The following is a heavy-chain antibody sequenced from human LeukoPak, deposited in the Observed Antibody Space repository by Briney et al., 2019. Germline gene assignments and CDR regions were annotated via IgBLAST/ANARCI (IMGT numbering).Heavy chain of an antibody. J-gene: IGHJ6*03. CDR1: GYTFTSYG. D-gene: IGHD3-10*01. Sequence: GASVKVSCKASGYTFTSYGISWVRQAPGQGLEWMGWISAYNGNTNYAQKLQGRVTMTTDTSPSTAYMELRSLRSDDTAVYYCARDRSMVRGVIITYPYYYYMDVWGKGTTVTISS. CDR2: ISAYNGNT. V-gene: IGHV1-18*01. CDR3: ARDRSMVRGVIITYPYYYYMDV.